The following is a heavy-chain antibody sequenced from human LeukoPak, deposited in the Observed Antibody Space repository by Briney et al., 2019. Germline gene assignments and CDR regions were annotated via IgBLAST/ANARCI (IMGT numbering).Heavy chain of an antibody. CDR3: ARSFTMVRGVIQYYFDY. J-gene: IGHJ4*02. Sequence: ASVKVSCKASGYTFTSYAMNWVRQAPGQGLEWMGWINTNTGNPTYAQGFTGRFVFSLDTSVSTAYLQISSLKAEDTAVYYCARSFTMVRGVIQYYFDYWGQGTLVTVSS. D-gene: IGHD3-10*01. CDR2: INTNTGNP. CDR1: GYTFTSYA. V-gene: IGHV7-4-1*02.